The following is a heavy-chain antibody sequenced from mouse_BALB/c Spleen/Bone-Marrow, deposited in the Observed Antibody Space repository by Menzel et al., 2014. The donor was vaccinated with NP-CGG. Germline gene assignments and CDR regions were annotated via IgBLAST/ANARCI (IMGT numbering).Heavy chain of an antibody. D-gene: IGHD2-1*01. V-gene: IGHV1S137*01. CDR2: ISTYYGDA. Sequence: VQLQESGAELVRPGVSVKISCKGSGYTFTDYAMHWVKQSPAKSLEWIGVISTYYGDASYNQKFKGKATMTVDKSSSTAYMELARLTSEDSAIYYCASGNYYYAMDYWGQGTSVTVPS. J-gene: IGHJ4*01. CDR1: GYTFTDYA. CDR3: ASGNYYYAMDY.